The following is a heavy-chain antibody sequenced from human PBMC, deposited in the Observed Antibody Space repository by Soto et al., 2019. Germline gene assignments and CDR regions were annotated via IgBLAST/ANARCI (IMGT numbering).Heavy chain of an antibody. CDR3: ARDRVVARKIYYYYGMDV. J-gene: IGHJ6*02. Sequence: QVQLVESGGGVVQPGRSLRLSCAASGFTFSSYAMHWVRQAPGKGLEWVAVISYDGSNKYYADSVKGRFTISRDNSKNTLYLQMNSLRAEDTAVYYCARDRVVARKIYYYYGMDVWGQGTTVTVSS. CDR1: GFTFSSYA. CDR2: ISYDGSNK. D-gene: IGHD2-15*01. V-gene: IGHV3-30-3*01.